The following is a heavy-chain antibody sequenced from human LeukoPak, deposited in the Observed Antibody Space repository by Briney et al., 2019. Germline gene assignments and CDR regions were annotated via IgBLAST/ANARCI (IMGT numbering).Heavy chain of an antibody. D-gene: IGHD3-3*01. J-gene: IGHJ6*03. CDR3: ARARAIWSGYYGYYYYYMDV. V-gene: IGHV4-34*01. CDR1: GGSFSGYY. CDR2: INHSGST. Sequence: SETLSLTCAVYGGSFSGYYWSWIRQPPGKGLEWIGEINHSGSTNYNPSLQSRVTISVDTSKNQFSLKLSSVTAADTAVYYCARARAIWSGYYGYYYYYMDVWGKGTTVTVSS.